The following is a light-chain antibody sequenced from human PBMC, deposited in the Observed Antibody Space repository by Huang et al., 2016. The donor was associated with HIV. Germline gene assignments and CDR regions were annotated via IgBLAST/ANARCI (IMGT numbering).Light chain of an antibody. Sequence: DIVLTQSPDSLAVSLGERATIHCSSSRSILYNSNNKNYLAWHQKKPGQSPKLLIYWASTRESGVPDRFSGSGSETDFTLTISSLQAEDVAVYFCQQYYTTPGTFGPGTTVHIK. CDR1: RSILYNSNNKNY. V-gene: IGKV4-1*01. CDR3: QQYYTTPGT. J-gene: IGKJ3*01. CDR2: WAS.